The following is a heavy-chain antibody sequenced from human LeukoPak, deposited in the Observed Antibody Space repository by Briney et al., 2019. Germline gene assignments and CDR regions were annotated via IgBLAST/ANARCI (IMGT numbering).Heavy chain of an antibody. CDR1: GFTFSSYG. V-gene: IGHV3-30*02. J-gene: IGHJ4*02. Sequence: GGSLRLSCAASGFTFSSYGMHWVRQAPGKGLEWVAFIRYDGSNKYYADSVKGRFTISRDNSKNTLYLQMNSLRAEDTALYYCAKDLSDPYYSLRPFDYWGQGTLVTVSS. CDR2: IRYDGSNK. D-gene: IGHD2-15*01. CDR3: AKDLSDPYYSLRPFDY.